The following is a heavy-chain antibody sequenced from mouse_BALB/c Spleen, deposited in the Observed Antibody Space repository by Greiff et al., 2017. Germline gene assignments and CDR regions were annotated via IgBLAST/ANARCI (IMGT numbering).Heavy chain of an antibody. D-gene: IGHD1-1*01. V-gene: IGHV1-9*01. J-gene: IGHJ3*01. CDR1: GYTFSSYW. CDR2: ILPGSGST. CDR3: ARGNALLGGWFAY. Sequence: QVQLQQSGAELMKPGASVKISCKATGYTFSSYWIEWVKQRPGHGLEWIGEILPGSGSTNYNEKFKGKATFTADTSSNTAYMQLSSLTSEDSAVYYCARGNALLGGWFAYWGQGTLVTVSA.